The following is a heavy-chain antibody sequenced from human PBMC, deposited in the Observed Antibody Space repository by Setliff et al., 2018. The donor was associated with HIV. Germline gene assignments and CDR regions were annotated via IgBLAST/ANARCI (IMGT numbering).Heavy chain of an antibody. Sequence: PGESLKISCKGSGYIFRNYWIAWVRQMPGKGLEWMGIIYPGDSDTRYSPSFQGQVSISADKSINTAYLQWSSLKASDTAMYYCARRYGFDSSGLENDAFDIWGQGTLVSVSS. CDR1: GYIFRNYW. CDR2: IYPGDSDT. CDR3: ARRYGFDSSGLENDAFDI. D-gene: IGHD3-22*01. J-gene: IGHJ3*02. V-gene: IGHV5-51*01.